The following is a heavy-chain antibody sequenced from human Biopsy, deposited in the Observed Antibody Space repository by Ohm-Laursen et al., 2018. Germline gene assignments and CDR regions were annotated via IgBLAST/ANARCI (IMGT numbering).Heavy chain of an antibody. J-gene: IGHJ4*02. CDR2: IWYDGSNK. Sequence: SLRLSWAASGFTFSSYGMHWVRQAPGKGLEWVAAIWYDGSNKNYADSVKGRFTISRDNSKNTLYLQMNSLRGEDTAVYYCAKCMTGGSNYYFHHCGQGTLVTVSS. V-gene: IGHV3-33*06. D-gene: IGHD2-8*01. CDR1: GFTFSSYG. CDR3: AKCMTGGSNYYFHH.